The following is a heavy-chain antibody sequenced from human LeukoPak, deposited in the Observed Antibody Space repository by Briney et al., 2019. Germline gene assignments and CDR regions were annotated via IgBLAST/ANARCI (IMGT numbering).Heavy chain of an antibody. V-gene: IGHV4-30-4*01. D-gene: IGHD4-23*01. J-gene: IGHJ4*02. CDR3: ARENNDYGGKKAFDY. Sequence: SETLSLTCAVSGGSSRSGDYFWSWIRQPPGKGLERIGHIHYSGNTYYNPSLKSRVSISVDTSKNQFSLKLSSVTAADTAVYYCARENNDYGGKKAFDYWGQGTLVTVSS. CDR1: GGSSRSGDYF. CDR2: IHYSGNT.